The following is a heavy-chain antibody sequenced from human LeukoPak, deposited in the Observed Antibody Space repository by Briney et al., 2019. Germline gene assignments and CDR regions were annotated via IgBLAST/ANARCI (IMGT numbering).Heavy chain of an antibody. D-gene: IGHD2-15*01. CDR3: ARGPLRYCSGSTCSNFDY. CDR1: GFTFTTYS. J-gene: IGHJ4*02. CDR2: ISSDGNNK. V-gene: IGHV3-30-3*01. Sequence: GGSLRLSCALAGFTFTTYSMHWVRQAPGKGLEWVAVISSDGNNKYYADSVKGRFTISRDNSKNTLYLQMNSLRAEDTAVYSCARGPLRYCSGSTCSNFDYWGQRTLVTVSS.